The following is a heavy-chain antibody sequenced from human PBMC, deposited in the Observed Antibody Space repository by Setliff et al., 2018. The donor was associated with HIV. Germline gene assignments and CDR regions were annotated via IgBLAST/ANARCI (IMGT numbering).Heavy chain of an antibody. CDR1: GFTFSSYA. CDR3: AKKTAAYTSGSWLHY. J-gene: IGHJ4*02. D-gene: IGHD3-10*01. CDR2: ISGSGGDT. V-gene: IGHV3-23*01. Sequence: PGGSLRLSCASSGFTFSSYAMTRVRQAPGKGLECVAVISGSGGDTYYADSVKGRFVISREKSKSTLYLQMNSLRAEDTAVYYCAKKTAAYTSGSWLHYWGPGTLVTVSS.